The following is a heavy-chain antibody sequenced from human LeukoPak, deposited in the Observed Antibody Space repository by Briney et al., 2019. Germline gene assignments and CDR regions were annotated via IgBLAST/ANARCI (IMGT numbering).Heavy chain of an antibody. J-gene: IGHJ6*02. Sequence: ASVRVSCKASGGTFSSYAISWVRQAPGQRLELMGGTIPIFGTANYAQKFHGRVTITADESTSTAYMELSSLRSEDTAVYYCARAYSNYDDVDYYYGMDVWGQGTTVTVSS. CDR2: TIPIFGTA. V-gene: IGHV1-69*01. CDR3: ARAYSNYDDVDYYYGMDV. D-gene: IGHD4-4*01. CDR1: GGTFSSYA.